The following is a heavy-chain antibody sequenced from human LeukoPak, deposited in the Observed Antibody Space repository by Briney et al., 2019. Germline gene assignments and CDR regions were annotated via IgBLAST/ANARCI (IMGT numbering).Heavy chain of an antibody. CDR3: AREGAYCSGTDCFATTVDA. Sequence: SQTLSLTCNVSGYSISSGDYYWTWIRQPAGKGLEWIGRVDLGGTTSYNPSIISRVTVSVDPSKNQFSLGLTSVTAADTATYYCAREGAYCSGTDCFATTVDAWGPGALVTVSS. D-gene: IGHD2-2*01. V-gene: IGHV4-61*02. CDR1: GYSISSGDYY. CDR2: VDLGGTT. J-gene: IGHJ5*02.